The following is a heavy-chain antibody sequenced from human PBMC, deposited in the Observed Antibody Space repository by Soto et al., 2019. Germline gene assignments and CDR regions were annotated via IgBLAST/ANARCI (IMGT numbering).Heavy chain of an antibody. CDR1: GFTFSSYA. D-gene: IGHD2-15*01. CDR2: ISGSGGST. Sequence: EVQLLESGGGLVQPGGSLRLSCAASGFTFSSYAMSWVRQAPGKGLEWVSAISGSGGSTYYADSVKGRFTISRDNSKNTLYLQMNSLRAEDTAVYYCAKDSQDIVVVVAARALYYFDYWGQGTLVTVSS. V-gene: IGHV3-23*01. J-gene: IGHJ4*02. CDR3: AKDSQDIVVVVAARALYYFDY.